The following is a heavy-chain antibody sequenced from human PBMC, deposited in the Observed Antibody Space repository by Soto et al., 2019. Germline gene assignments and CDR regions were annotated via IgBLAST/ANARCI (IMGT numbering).Heavy chain of an antibody. CDR1: GFTFSSYA. D-gene: IGHD2-2*01. J-gene: IGHJ6*03. CDR3: AKRSGDIVVLPAAMRLPYYYYYMDV. V-gene: IGHV3-23*01. Sequence: GGSLRLSCAASGFTFSSYAMSWVRQAPGKGLEWVSAISGTGGSTYYADSVKGRFTISRDNSKNTLYLQMNSLRAEDTAVYYCAKRSGDIVVLPAAMRLPYYYYYMDVWGTGTTVTVSS. CDR2: ISGTGGST.